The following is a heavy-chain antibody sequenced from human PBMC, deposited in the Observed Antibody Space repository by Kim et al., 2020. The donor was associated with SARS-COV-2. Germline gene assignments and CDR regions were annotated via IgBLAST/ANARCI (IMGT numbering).Heavy chain of an antibody. V-gene: IGHV5-10-1*01. Sequence: GESLKISCKGSGYSFTSYWISWVRQMPGKGLEWMGRIDPSDSYTNYSPSFQGHVTISADKSISTAYLQWSSLKASDTAMYYCARQGRKVYCSSTSCYKDDWYFDLWGRGTLGTVSS. J-gene: IGHJ2*01. D-gene: IGHD2-2*02. CDR3: ARQGRKVYCSSTSCYKDDWYFDL. CDR1: GYSFTSYW. CDR2: IDPSDSYT.